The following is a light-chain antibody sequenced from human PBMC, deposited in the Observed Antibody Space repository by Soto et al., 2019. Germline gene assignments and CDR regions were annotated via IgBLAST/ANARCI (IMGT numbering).Light chain of an antibody. CDR2: AAS. V-gene: IGKV1-39*02. CDR1: QSISSY. Sequence: DIQMTQSPSSLSASVGDRVTITCRASQSISSYLNWYQQKPGKAPKLLIYAASSLQSGVPSRFSGSGSGTDFTLTISSLQPEDIATYYCQKHDGVPLFGPGTKVEIK. CDR3: QKHDGVPL. J-gene: IGKJ3*01.